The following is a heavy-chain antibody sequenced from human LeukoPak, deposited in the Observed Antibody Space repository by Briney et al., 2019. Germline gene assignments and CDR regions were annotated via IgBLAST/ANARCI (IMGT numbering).Heavy chain of an antibody. CDR1: HFTFTTYW. Sequence: PGGSLRLSCAASHFTFTTYWMTWVRQAPGKGPGWVANINEDESQKNYVDSVKGRFTISRDNAKNSLYLQMNSLRAEDTAVYYCARDARTRYCSGGSCPGYYYYYYMDVWGKGTTVTVSS. CDR3: ARDARTRYCSGGSCPGYYYYYYMDV. J-gene: IGHJ6*03. CDR2: INEDESQK. D-gene: IGHD2-15*01. V-gene: IGHV3-7*01.